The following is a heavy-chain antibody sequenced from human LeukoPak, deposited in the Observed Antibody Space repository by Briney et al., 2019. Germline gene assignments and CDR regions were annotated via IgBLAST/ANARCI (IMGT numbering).Heavy chain of an antibody. D-gene: IGHD3-22*01. CDR2: INPNSGGT. J-gene: IGHJ4*02. CDR1: GYTFTGYY. CDR3: ARVYYYYDSSGILTLYFDY. Sequence: ASVKVSCKASGYTFTGYYMHWVRQAPGQGLEWMGWINPNSGGTNYAQDFHGRVTMTRDTSISTAYMELSRLRSDDTAVYYCARVYYYYDSSGILTLYFDYWGQGTLVTVSS. V-gene: IGHV1-2*02.